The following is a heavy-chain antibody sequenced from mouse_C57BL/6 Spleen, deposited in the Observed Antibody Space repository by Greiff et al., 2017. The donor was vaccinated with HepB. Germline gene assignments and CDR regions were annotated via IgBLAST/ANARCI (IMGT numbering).Heavy chain of an antibody. CDR2: IHPNSGST. J-gene: IGHJ4*01. CDR3: AREGLTGTFYYAMDY. Sequence: QVQLQQPGAELVKPGASVKLSCKASGYTFTSYWMHWVKQRPGQGLEWIGMIHPNSGSTNYNEKFKSKATLTVDKSSSTAYMQLSSLTSEDSAVYYCAREGLTGTFYYAMDYWGQGTSVTVSS. D-gene: IGHD4-1*01. CDR1: GYTFTSYW. V-gene: IGHV1-64*01.